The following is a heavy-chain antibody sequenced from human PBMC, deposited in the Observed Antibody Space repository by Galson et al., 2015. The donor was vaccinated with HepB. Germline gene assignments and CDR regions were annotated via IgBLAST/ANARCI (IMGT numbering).Heavy chain of an antibody. D-gene: IGHD3-22*01. CDR3: VKGDIFHVSRGYHGALDI. Sequence: SLRLSCAASGFTFDTYAMHWVRQAPGEGLEWVSGIRWDGGSIGYADSVEGRFSISRDNAKNSLYLQMNSVRAEDTALYYCVKGDIFHVSRGYHGALDIWGQGTMVTVSP. V-gene: IGHV3-9*01. CDR2: IRWDGGSI. J-gene: IGHJ3*02. CDR1: GFTFDTYA.